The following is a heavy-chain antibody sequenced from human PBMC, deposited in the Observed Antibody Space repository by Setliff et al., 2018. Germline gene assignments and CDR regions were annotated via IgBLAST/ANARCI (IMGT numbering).Heavy chain of an antibody. V-gene: IGHV4-59*08. J-gene: IGHJ4*02. CDR2: IYYGGST. CDR1: GGSISDYY. CDR3: ARGYKYYYDSSGYFSY. D-gene: IGHD3-22*01. Sequence: SETLSLTCTVSGGSISDYYWSWIRQAPGKGLEWIGYIYYGGSTNYNPSLNSRVTISVDTSKNQFSLKLSSVTAADTAVYYCARGYKYYYDSSGYFSYWGQGTLVTVSS.